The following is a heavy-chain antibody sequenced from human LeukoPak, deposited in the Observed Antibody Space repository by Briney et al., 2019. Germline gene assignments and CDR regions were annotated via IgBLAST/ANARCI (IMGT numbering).Heavy chain of an antibody. D-gene: IGHD6-19*01. V-gene: IGHV1-18*01. CDR3: ARPRVAGSFDY. CDR1: GYTFTSYG. CDR2: ISGYNGNT. Sequence: ASVKVSCKASGYTFTSYGISWVRRAPGQGLEWMGWISGYNGNTNYAQKLQGRVTMTTDTSTTTAYMELRSLRSDDTAVYYCARPRVAGSFDYWGQGTLVTVSS. J-gene: IGHJ4*02.